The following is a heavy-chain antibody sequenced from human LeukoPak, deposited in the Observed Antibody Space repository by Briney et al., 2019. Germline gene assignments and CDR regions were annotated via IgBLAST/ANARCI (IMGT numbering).Heavy chain of an antibody. Sequence: SETLSLTCGVSGGSISSNYWSWMRQPPGKGLDWIGYIYYSGSTSYNPSLKSRVTMSVDTSKNQFSLNLSSVTAADTAVYYCARLLAGCPGGRCRAHFDYWGQGTLVTVSS. D-gene: IGHD2-15*01. CDR2: IYYSGST. J-gene: IGHJ4*02. V-gene: IGHV4-59*01. CDR1: GGSISSNY. CDR3: ARLLAGCPGGRCRAHFDY.